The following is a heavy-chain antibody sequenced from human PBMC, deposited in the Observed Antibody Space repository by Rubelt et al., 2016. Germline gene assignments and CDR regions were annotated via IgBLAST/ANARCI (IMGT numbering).Heavy chain of an antibody. D-gene: IGHD1-14*01. J-gene: IGHJ4*02. CDR3: ARAAPVRNILIDGSYFDN. CDR2: INHSGST. Sequence: QVQLQQWGAGLLKPSETLSLTCAVYGGSFSGYYWSWIRQPPGKGLEWIGEINHSGSTNYNPSLKSRVTISVDTSKNQFSLKLGSVTAADTAVYYCARAAPVRNILIDGSYFDNWGQGTLVTVSS. V-gene: IGHV4-34*01. CDR1: GGSFSGYY.